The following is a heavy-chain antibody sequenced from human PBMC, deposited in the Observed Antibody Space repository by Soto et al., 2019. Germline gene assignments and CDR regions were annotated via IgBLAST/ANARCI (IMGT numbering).Heavy chain of an antibody. V-gene: IGHV4-31*03. CDR1: GGSIISGGYY. J-gene: IGHJ3*02. CDR2: IYYTGST. D-gene: IGHD2-21*02. CDR3: ATVEDCGGDCPIEAFEI. Sequence: TLSLTCTVSGGSIISGGYYWSWIRQHPGKGLEWIGYIYYTGSTYYSPSLKSRVTISVDTSKNQFSLKLSSVTAADTAVYYCATVEDCGGDCPIEAFEIWGQGTMVT.